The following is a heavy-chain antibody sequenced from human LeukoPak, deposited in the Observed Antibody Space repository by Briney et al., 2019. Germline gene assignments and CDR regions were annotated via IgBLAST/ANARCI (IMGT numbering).Heavy chain of an antibody. CDR1: GGSFSGYY. D-gene: IGHD3-22*01. J-gene: IGHJ6*02. V-gene: IGHV4-34*01. Sequence: SETLSLTCAVYGGSFSGYYWSWIRQPPGKGLEWIGEINHSGNTNYNPSLKSRVTISVATSKNQFSLKLSSVTAADTAVYYCARDADSSVGYGMDVWGQGTTVTVSS. CDR2: INHSGNT. CDR3: ARDADSSVGYGMDV.